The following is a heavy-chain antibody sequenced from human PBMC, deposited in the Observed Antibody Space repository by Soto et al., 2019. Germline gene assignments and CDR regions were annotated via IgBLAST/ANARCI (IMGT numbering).Heavy chain of an antibody. CDR2: INAGNGNT. J-gene: IGHJ5*02. V-gene: IGHV1-3*01. CDR1: GYTFTSYA. D-gene: IGHD3-16*01. Sequence: QVQLVQSGAEVKKPGASVKVSCKASGYTFTSYAMHWVRQAPGQRLEWMGWINAGNGNTKYSQKFQDRVTITRDTYASTAYMELSSLRSEDAAVYYCARGSPLVMGSWGQGTLVTVSS. CDR3: ARGSPLVMGS.